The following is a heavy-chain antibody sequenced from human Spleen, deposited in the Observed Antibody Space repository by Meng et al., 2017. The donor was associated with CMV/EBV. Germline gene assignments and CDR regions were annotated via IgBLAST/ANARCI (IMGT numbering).Heavy chain of an antibody. CDR2: INPSGGST. J-gene: IGHJ4*02. V-gene: IGHV1-46*01. CDR3: ARDLSVGGGSGSYGY. Sequence: SGYTSTSSYRHWVRQAPGQGLEGMGIINPSGGSTSCAQNFQGRLTMTRDTSTSTVYMELSSLRSEDTAVYYCARDLSVGGGSGSYGYWGQGTLVTVSS. D-gene: IGHD3-10*01. CDR1: GYTSTSSY.